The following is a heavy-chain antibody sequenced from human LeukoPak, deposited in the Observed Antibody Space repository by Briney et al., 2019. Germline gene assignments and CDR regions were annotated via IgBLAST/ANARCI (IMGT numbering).Heavy chain of an antibody. J-gene: IGHJ4*02. D-gene: IGHD1-7*01. Sequence: GGSLRLSCAASGFTFGSYWMSWVRQAPGKGLEWVANIKQDGSEKYYVDSVKGRFTISRDNAKNSLYLQMNSLRAEDTAVYYCARDHLELPQYWGQGTLVTVSS. CDR3: ARDHLELPQY. CDR2: IKQDGSEK. V-gene: IGHV3-7*03. CDR1: GFTFGSYW.